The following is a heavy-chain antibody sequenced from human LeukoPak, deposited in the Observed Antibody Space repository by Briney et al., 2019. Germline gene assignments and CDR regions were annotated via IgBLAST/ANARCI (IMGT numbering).Heavy chain of an antibody. D-gene: IGHD6-13*01. Sequence: SVKVSCKASGGTFSSYAISWVRQAPGQGLEWMGGIIPIFGTANYAQKFQGRVTITTDESTSTAYMELSSLRSEDTAVYYCARAPGIAAAGTFYFDYWGQGTLVTVSS. CDR3: ARAPGIAAAGTFYFDY. V-gene: IGHV1-69*05. J-gene: IGHJ4*02. CDR1: GGTFSSYA. CDR2: IIPIFGTA.